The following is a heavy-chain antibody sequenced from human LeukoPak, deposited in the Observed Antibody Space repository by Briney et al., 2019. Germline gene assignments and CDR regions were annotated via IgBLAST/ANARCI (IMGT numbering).Heavy chain of an antibody. CDR3: ARVDQRFSYMYV. J-gene: IGHJ6*03. D-gene: IGHD3-3*01. CDR1: GFTFSSYS. V-gene: IGHV3-21*01. CDR2: ISSSSSYI. Sequence: PGGSLRLSCAASGFTFSSYSMNWVRQAPGKGLEWVSSISSSSSYIYYADSVKGRFTISRDNAKNSLYLQMNSLRAEDTAVYYCARVDQRFSYMYVWGKGTTVTVSS.